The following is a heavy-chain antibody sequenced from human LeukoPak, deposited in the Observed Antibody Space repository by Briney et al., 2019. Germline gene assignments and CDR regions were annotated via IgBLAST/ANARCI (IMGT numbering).Heavy chain of an antibody. V-gene: IGHV4-39*01. CDR1: GGSISSSSYY. Sequence: SETLSLTCTVSGGSISSSSYYRGWIRQPPGKGLEWIGSIYYSGSTYYNPSLKSRATISVDTSKNQFSLKLSSVTAADTAVYYCARRRYGDYVFDYWGQGTLVTVSS. J-gene: IGHJ4*02. CDR2: IYYSGST. D-gene: IGHD4-17*01. CDR3: ARRRYGDYVFDY.